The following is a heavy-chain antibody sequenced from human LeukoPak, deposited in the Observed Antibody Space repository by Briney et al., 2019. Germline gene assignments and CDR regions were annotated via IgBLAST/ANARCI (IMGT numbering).Heavy chain of an antibody. CDR1: GFTISSYY. D-gene: IGHD6-13*01. CDR2: IYHSGNT. V-gene: IGHV3-53*05. Sequence: PGGSLRLSCAASGFTISSYYMAWVRQAPGKGLEWVSVIYHSGNTDYADSVKGRFTISRDNSKNTVYLQMNSLRAEDTALYYCAKVRGYSSSWFDYWGQGTLVTVSS. J-gene: IGHJ4*02. CDR3: AKVRGYSSSWFDY.